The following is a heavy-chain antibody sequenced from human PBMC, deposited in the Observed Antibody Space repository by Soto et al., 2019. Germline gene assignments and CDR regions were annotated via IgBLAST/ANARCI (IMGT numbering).Heavy chain of an antibody. CDR3: ARDGLRYFDWLLDALCWFDP. V-gene: IGHV3-21*01. D-gene: IGHD3-9*01. J-gene: IGHJ5*02. CDR2: ISSSSSYI. CDR1: GFTFSSYS. Sequence: SLRLSCAASGFTFSSYSMNWVRQAPGKGLEWVSSISSSSSYIYYADSVKGRFTISRDNAKNSLYLQMNSLRAEDTAVYYCARDGLRYFDWLLDALCWFDPWGQGTLVTVSS.